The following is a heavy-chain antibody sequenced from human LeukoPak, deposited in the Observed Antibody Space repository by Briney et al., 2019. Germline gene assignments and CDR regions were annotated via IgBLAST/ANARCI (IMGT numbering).Heavy chain of an antibody. CDR3: ARDGYSSGWYLGPPNFDY. D-gene: IGHD6-19*01. J-gene: IGHJ4*02. Sequence: PGGSLRLSCAASGFTFSSYSMNWVRQAPGKGLEWVSYISSSSSTIFYADSVKGRFTISRDNAKNSLYLQMNSLRAEDTAVYYCARDGYSSGWYLGPPNFDYWGQGTLVTVSS. CDR2: ISSSSSTI. CDR1: GFTFSSYS. V-gene: IGHV3-48*01.